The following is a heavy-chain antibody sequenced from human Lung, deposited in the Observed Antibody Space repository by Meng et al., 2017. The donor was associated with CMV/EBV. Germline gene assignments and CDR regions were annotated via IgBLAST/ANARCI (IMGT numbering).Heavy chain of an antibody. V-gene: IGHV3-30-3*01. Sequence: SCAGSGFTFSSYAMHWVRQAPGKGLEGVAVISYDGSNKYYADSVKGRFTISRDNSKNTLYLQMNSLRAEDTAVYYCARGEHRIAVAGSAFDIWGQGXMVTVSS. CDR3: ARGEHRIAVAGSAFDI. CDR2: ISYDGSNK. CDR1: GFTFSSYA. D-gene: IGHD6-19*01. J-gene: IGHJ3*02.